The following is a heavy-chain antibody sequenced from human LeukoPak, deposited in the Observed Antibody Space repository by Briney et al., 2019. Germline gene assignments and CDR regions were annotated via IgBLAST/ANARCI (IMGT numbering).Heavy chain of an antibody. D-gene: IGHD1-1*01. V-gene: IGHV3-48*03. J-gene: IGHJ4*02. Sequence: GGSLRLSCAASGFTFSSYEVIWVRQAPGKGPEWVSYISASGNTKYYADSVKGRFTVSRDNAKNSLYLQMNSRRAEDTAVYYCAREGYYYFDYWGQGTLVTVSS. CDR1: GFTFSSYE. CDR3: AREGYYYFDY. CDR2: ISASGNTK.